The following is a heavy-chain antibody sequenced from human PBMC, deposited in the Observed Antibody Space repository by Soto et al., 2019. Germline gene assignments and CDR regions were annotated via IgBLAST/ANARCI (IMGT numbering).Heavy chain of an antibody. CDR1: GFTFSSYG. D-gene: IGHD3-22*01. J-gene: IGHJ3*02. V-gene: IGHV3-33*01. CDR2: IWYDGSNK. Sequence: GGSLRLSCASSGFTFSSYGMHWVRQAPGKGLEWVAVIWYDGSNKYYADSVKGRFTISRDNSKNTLYLQMNSLRAEDTAVYYCARGHYYDSSGYYYDAFDIWGQGTMVTVSS. CDR3: ARGHYYDSSGYYYDAFDI.